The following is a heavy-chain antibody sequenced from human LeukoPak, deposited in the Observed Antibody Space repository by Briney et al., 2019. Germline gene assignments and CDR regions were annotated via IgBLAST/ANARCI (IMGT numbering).Heavy chain of an antibody. Sequence: PGGSLRLSCAASGFTFSSYAMSWVRQAPGKGLERVSAISGGGGVTYYADSVKGRFTISRDNSKNTLYLQMNSLRAEDTAVYYCAKDSRQYCSSTSCSHYFDYWGQGTLVTVSS. J-gene: IGHJ4*02. CDR3: AKDSRQYCSSTSCSHYFDY. CDR1: GFTFSSYA. CDR2: ISGGGGVT. D-gene: IGHD2-2*01. V-gene: IGHV3-23*01.